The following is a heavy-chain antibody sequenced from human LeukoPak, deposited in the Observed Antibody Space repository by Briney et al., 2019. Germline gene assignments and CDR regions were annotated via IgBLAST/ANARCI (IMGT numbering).Heavy chain of an antibody. CDR2: ISWNSGSI. Sequence: GRSLRLSCAVSGFTFDDFATDWVRQAPGKGLEWVPGISWNSGSIDYADSVKGRFTISRDNAKNSLYLQMNSLRAEDTALYYCAKDPLEYSSSFDYWGQGTLVTVSS. CDR3: AKDPLEYSSSFDY. CDR1: GFTFDDFA. D-gene: IGHD6-6*01. V-gene: IGHV3-9*01. J-gene: IGHJ4*02.